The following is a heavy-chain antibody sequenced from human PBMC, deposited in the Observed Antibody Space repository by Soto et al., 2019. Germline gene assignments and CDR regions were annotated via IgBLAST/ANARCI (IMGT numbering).Heavy chain of an antibody. Sequence: PGGSLSLSCAASGFTFSGSAMHWVRQASGKGLEWVGRIRSKANSCATAYAASVKGRFTISRDDSKNTASLQMNSLKTGDTAVYYCTTDLVRGTEVVLGFDYWGQGTLVTVSS. D-gene: IGHD6-19*01. J-gene: IGHJ4*02. CDR3: TTDLVRGTEVVLGFDY. CDR1: GFTFSGSA. V-gene: IGHV3-73*01. CDR2: IRSKANSCAT.